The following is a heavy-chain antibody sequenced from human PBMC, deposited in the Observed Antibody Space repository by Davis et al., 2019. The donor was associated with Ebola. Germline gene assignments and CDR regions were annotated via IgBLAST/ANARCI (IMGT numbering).Heavy chain of an antibody. CDR3: ARLHDSLSGSYGGFDY. CDR2: ISYDGSNK. V-gene: IGHV3-30-3*01. Sequence: PGESLKISCAASGFTFSSYAMHWVRQAPGKGLEWVAVISYDGSNKYYADSVKGRFTISRDNSKNTLYLQMNSLRAEDTAVYYCARLHDSLSGSYGGFDYWGQGTLVTVSS. CDR1: GFTFSSYA. D-gene: IGHD1-26*01. J-gene: IGHJ4*02.